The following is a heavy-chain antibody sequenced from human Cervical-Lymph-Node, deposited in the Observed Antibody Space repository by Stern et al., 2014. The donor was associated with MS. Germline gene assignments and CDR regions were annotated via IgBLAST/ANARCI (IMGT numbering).Heavy chain of an antibody. CDR3: VRHSSEYYFYPFDS. Sequence: VHLVESGAEVKKPGSSVKVSCQASGGTFRDYAVSWVRQAPGQGLEWMGGLITVLGTTNYEQNLQGRVTLTTDASASTAYMDLRSLTSEDTAVDYCVRHSSEYYFYPFDSWGQGTLVIVSS. J-gene: IGHJ4*02. D-gene: IGHD3-22*01. CDR1: GGTFRDYA. V-gene: IGHV1-69*01. CDR2: LITVLGTT.